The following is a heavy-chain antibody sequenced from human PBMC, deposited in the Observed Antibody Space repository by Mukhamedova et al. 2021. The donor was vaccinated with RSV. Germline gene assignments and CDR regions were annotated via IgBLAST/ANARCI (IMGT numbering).Heavy chain of an antibody. CDR2: RSSTTTV. J-gene: IGHJ4*02. CDR3: ARDLSYSFDY. D-gene: IGHD1-26*01. V-gene: IGHV3-48*01. Sequence: RSSTTTVSYADSVKGRFTISTDTAKNSLYLQMDSLRAEDTAVYYCARDLSYSFDYWGQET.